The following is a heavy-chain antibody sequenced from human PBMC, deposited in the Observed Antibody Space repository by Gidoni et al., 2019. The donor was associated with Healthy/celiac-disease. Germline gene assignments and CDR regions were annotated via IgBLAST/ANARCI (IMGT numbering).Heavy chain of an antibody. J-gene: IGHJ4*02. CDR2: INPSGGST. V-gene: IGHV1-46*01. CDR1: GYTFTSSY. Sequence: QVQLVQSGAEVKKPGASVKVSCKASGYTFTSSYMHWVRQAPGQGLEWMGIINPSGGSTSYAQKFQGRVTMTRDTSTSTVYMELSSLRSEDTAVYYCARDSVVTATTRGVYFDYWGQGTLVTVSS. CDR3: ARDSVVTATTRGVYFDY. D-gene: IGHD2-21*02.